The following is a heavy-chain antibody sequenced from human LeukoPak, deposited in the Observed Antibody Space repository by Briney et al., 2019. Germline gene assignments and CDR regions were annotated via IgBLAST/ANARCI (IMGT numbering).Heavy chain of an antibody. J-gene: IGHJ4*02. CDR1: GFTFSSYA. Sequence: GGSLRLSCAASGFTFSSYAMTWVRQAPGKGLEWVSAISNSGSSQYYADSVKGRFTISRDNSKNTLYLQMNSLRPEDTALYYCAKSEMWGSGKVPTPSDFWGQGALVTVSS. CDR3: AKSEMWGSGKVPTPSDF. CDR2: ISNSGSSQ. D-gene: IGHD3-10*01. V-gene: IGHV3-23*01.